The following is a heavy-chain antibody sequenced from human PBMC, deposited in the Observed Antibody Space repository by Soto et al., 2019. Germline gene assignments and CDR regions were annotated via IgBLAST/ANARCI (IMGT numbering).Heavy chain of an antibody. CDR1: GFTFSSNG. Sequence: VQVLESGGGLVQPGGSLRLSCAASGFTFSSNGMNWVRQAPGKGLEWVSGIRSDGDTTYNADSVKGRFTVSKNTVYLQMNSLRVEDTAIYYCAKGKGVGATPDGANCWGQGTLVTVSS. D-gene: IGHD1-26*01. CDR2: IRSDGDTT. CDR3: AKGKGVGATPDGANC. J-gene: IGHJ4*02. V-gene: IGHV3-23*01.